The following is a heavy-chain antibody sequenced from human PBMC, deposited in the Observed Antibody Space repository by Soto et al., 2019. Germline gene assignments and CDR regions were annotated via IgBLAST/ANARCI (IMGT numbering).Heavy chain of an antibody. Sequence: PSATLSLTCTVSGYAISSGSYWGGIRQPPGKGPEWIASIYHGGTTFYNPSLKSRITISVDTSHNQSSLNLRSVTASDTAVYYGPRSHVMAVAGSPFDYWGPGTLVT. J-gene: IGHJ4*01. CDR3: PRSHVMAVAGSPFDY. CDR1: GYAISSGSY. D-gene: IGHD6-19*01. CDR2: IYHGGTT. V-gene: IGHV4-38-2*02.